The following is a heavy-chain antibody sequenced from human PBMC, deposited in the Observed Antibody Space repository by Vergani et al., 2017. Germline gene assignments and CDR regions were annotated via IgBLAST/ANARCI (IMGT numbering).Heavy chain of an antibody. V-gene: IGHV4-38-2*02. CDR1: GYSISSGYF. J-gene: IGHJ3*02. CDR2: IDRTGRT. CDR3: ARGLYCSSTSCYTGGGLIWDI. D-gene: IGHD2-2*02. Sequence: QVQLQESGPRLVKPSETLSLICSVSGYSISSGYFWGWIRQSPGKGLEWLGTIDRTGRTHLSPSLKSRLTISVDTTKNQFSLRLTSATAADTAVYFCARGLYCSSTSCYTGGGLIWDIWGQGTMVTVSS.